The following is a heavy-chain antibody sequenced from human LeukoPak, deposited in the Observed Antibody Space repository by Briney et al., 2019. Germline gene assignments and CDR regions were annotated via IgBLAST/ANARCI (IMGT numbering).Heavy chain of an antibody. CDR3: ARDRSVAGTRSAMDV. CDR1: GYTFTSYG. J-gene: IGHJ6*03. CDR2: ISAYNGNT. V-gene: IGHV1-18*01. D-gene: IGHD6-19*01. Sequence: GASVKVSCKASGYTFTSYGISWVRQAPGQGLEWMGWISAYNGNTNYAQKLQGRVTMTTDTSTSNAYMGLRSLRSDDTAVYYCARDRSVAGTRSAMDVWGKGTTVTISS.